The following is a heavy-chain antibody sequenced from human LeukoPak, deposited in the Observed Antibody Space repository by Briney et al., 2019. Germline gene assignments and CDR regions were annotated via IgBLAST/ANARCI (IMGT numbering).Heavy chain of an antibody. J-gene: IGHJ4*02. CDR1: GFTFSSYG. CDR2: IKGKSDGGTI. Sequence: GGSLRLSCAASGFTFSSYGMHWVRQAPGKGLEWVGRIKGKSDGGTIDYAAPVQGRFTISRDDSKNTVFPQMTSLKTEDTAIYYCTFAAAYWGQGTLVTVSS. V-gene: IGHV3-15*01. CDR3: TFAAAY. D-gene: IGHD6-25*01.